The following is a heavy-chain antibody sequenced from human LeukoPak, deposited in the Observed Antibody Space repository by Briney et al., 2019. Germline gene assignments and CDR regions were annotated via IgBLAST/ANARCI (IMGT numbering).Heavy chain of an antibody. Sequence: PGGSLRLSCAASGFTFSSYAMSWVRQAPGKGLERVSAISGSGDSTYYADSVKGRCTISRDNSKNTLYLKMNSLRAEDTAVYYCAKDRPTSITMIVVVIPGSAFDIWGQGTMVTVSS. CDR1: GFTFSSYA. CDR3: AKDRPTSITMIVVVIPGSAFDI. J-gene: IGHJ3*02. D-gene: IGHD3-22*01. V-gene: IGHV3-23*01. CDR2: ISGSGDST.